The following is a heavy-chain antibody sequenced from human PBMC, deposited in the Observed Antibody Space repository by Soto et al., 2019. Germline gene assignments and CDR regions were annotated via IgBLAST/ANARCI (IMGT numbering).Heavy chain of an antibody. D-gene: IGHD3-10*01. J-gene: IGHJ3*02. CDR3: AKDSVRGVGYDAFDI. V-gene: IGHV1-69*13. Sequence: SVKVSCKASGGTFSSYAISWVRQAPGQGLEWMRGIIPIFGTANYAQKFQGRVTITADESTSTAYMELSSLRSEDTAVYYCAKDSVRGVGYDAFDIWGQGTMVTVSS. CDR2: IIPIFGTA. CDR1: GGTFSSYA.